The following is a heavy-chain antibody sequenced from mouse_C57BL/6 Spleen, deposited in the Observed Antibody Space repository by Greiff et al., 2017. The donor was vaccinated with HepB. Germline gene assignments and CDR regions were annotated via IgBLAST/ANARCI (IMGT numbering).Heavy chain of an antibody. Sequence: QVQLQQSGPELVKPGASVKISCKASGYAFSSSWMNWVKQRPGKGLEWIGRIYPGDGDTNYNGKSKGKATLTADKSSSTAYMQLSSLTSEDSAVYFCARSGGYDRGFYAMDYWGQGTSVTVSS. J-gene: IGHJ4*01. D-gene: IGHD2-2*01. CDR2: IYPGDGDT. CDR3: ARSGGYDRGFYAMDY. V-gene: IGHV1-82*01. CDR1: GYAFSSSW.